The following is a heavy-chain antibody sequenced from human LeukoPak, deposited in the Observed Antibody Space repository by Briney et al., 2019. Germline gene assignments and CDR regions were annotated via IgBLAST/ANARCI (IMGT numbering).Heavy chain of an antibody. J-gene: IGHJ5*02. CDR3: ARVPYYYDSSGYSRGIWFDP. CDR2: INHSGST. D-gene: IGHD3-22*01. V-gene: IGHV4-34*01. Sequence: SETLSLTCAVYGGSFSGYYWSWIRQPPGKGLEWIGEINHSGSTNYNPSLKSRVTISVDTSKNQFSLKLSSVTAADTAVHYCARVPYYYDSSGYSRGIWFDPWGQGTLVTVSS. CDR1: GGSFSGYY.